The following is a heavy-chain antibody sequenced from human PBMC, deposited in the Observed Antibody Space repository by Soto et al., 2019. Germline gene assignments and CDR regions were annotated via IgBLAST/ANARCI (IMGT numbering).Heavy chain of an antibody. V-gene: IGHV3-23*01. Sequence: EVQLLESGGGLVQPGGSLRLSCAASGFTFSSYAMRWVRQAPVKGLEWVSAISGSGGSTYYADSVKGRFTISRDNSKNPLYLEMNSLRAEDTAVYYCARRGSGSDYDYWGQGTLVNVSS. J-gene: IGHJ4*02. CDR1: GFTFSSYA. CDR3: ARRGSGSDYDY. CDR2: ISGSGGST. D-gene: IGHD1-26*01.